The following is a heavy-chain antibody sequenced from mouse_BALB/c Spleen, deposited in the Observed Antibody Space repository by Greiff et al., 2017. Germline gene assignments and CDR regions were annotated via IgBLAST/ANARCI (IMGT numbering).Heavy chain of an antibody. CDR3: ARAYYGSGYRYDAMDY. Sequence: QVQLQQSGAELARPGASVKMSCKASGYTFTSYTMHWVKQRPGQGLEWIGYINPSSVYTNYNQKFKDKATLTADKSSSTAYMQLSSLTSEDSAVYYCARAYYGSGYRYDAMDYWGQGTSVTVSA. CDR1: GYTFTSYT. CDR2: INPSSVYT. D-gene: IGHD1-1*01. V-gene: IGHV1-4*01. J-gene: IGHJ4*01.